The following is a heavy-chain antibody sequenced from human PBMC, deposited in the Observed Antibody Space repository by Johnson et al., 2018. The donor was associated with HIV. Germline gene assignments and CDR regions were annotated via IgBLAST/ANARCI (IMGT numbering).Heavy chain of an antibody. CDR2: ISYDGNNK. CDR1: GFTFSSYA. Sequence: QMLLVESGGGVVRPGGSLRLSCAASGFTFSSYAMHWVRQAPGKGLEWVAVISYDGNNKYYADSVKGRFTISRDNSKNTLYMQMNSLRPEDTAVYYCARDQITMMVVATGTFDLWGQGTMVTVSS. V-gene: IGHV3-30*04. J-gene: IGHJ3*01. CDR3: ARDQITMMVVATGTFDL. D-gene: IGHD3-22*01.